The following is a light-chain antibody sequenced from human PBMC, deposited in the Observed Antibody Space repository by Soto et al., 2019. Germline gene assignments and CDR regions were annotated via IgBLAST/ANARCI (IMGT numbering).Light chain of an antibody. CDR1: SSNIGTNT. CDR2: SDN. V-gene: IGLV1-44*01. Sequence: QSVLTQPPSASGTPGQRVTISCSGSSSNIGTNTVIWYQQLPGAAPKLLIYSDNKRPSGVPDRFAGSKSGTSASLAISGLQSADEADYYCAAWDVSLVVFGGGTQLTVL. J-gene: IGLJ2*01. CDR3: AAWDVSLVV.